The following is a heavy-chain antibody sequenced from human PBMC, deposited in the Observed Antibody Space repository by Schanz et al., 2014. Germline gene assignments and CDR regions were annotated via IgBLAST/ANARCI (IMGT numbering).Heavy chain of an antibody. CDR3: ARGVLGSGYRQQYYFDH. CDR2: MYYSGST. CDR1: GVSISSGGYS. J-gene: IGHJ4*02. V-gene: IGHV4-30-4*07. D-gene: IGHD3-3*01. Sequence: QVQLQESGPGLVKPSQTLSLTCAVSGVSISSGGYSWTWIRQPPGKGLEWIGYMYYSGSTNYNPSLNSRVTISVDTSKNQFSLKVTSVTPADTAVYYCARGVLGSGYRQQYYFDHWGQGTLVTVSS.